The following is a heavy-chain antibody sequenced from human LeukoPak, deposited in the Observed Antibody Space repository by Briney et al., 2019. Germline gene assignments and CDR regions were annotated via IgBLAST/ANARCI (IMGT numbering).Heavy chain of an antibody. CDR3: ARVQRITMVRGVMGFDY. CDR2: INPSGGST. CDR1: GYTFTGYY. D-gene: IGHD3-10*01. V-gene: IGHV1-46*01. Sequence: ASVKVSCKASGYTFTGYYMHWVRQAPGQGLEWMGIINPSGGSTSYAQKFQGRVTMTRDTSTSTVYMELSSLRSEDTAVYYCARVQRITMVRGVMGFDYWGQGTLVTVSS. J-gene: IGHJ4*02.